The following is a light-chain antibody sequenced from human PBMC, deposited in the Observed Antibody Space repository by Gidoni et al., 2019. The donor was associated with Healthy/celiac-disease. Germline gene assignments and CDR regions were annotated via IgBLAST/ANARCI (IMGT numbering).Light chain of an antibody. CDR3: QSPDGSRTSLV. V-gene: IGLV3-25*03. CDR1: ALPRQY. Sequence: SYELTQPPSVSVTPGQTARITCSGDALPRQYAYWYQQRPGQAPVLIIYKDTERPSGIPERFSGATSGTTVTLTITDVQTEDEAAYYCQSPDGSRTSLVFGGGTKLTVL. CDR2: KDT. J-gene: IGLJ3*02.